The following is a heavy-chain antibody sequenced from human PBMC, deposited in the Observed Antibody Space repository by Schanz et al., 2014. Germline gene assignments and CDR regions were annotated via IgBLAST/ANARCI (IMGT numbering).Heavy chain of an antibody. J-gene: IGHJ3*02. CDR2: ISGSGGTI. CDR1: GFTFSTYA. Sequence: EVQLVESGGGLIQPGGSLRLSCAASGFTFSTYAMAWVRQAPGKGLEWVSAISGSGGTIYYADSVKGRFTISRDNAKNSLYLEMNSLRAEDTALYYCAKGRFGELSAFDIWGQGTMVTVSS. CDR3: AKGRFGELSAFDI. D-gene: IGHD3-10*01. V-gene: IGHV3-23*04.